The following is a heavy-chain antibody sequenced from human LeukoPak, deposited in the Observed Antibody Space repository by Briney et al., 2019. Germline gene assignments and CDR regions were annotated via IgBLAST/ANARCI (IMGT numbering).Heavy chain of an antibody. Sequence: SETLSLTCTVSGGTISSYYWSWIRQPAGKGLEWLGRIYTSGSTNYNPSLKSRVTMSVDTSKNQFSLKLSSVTAADTAVYYCARDLDSSSWYGGDAFDIWGQGTMVTGSS. CDR2: IYTSGST. V-gene: IGHV4-4*07. J-gene: IGHJ3*02. CDR3: ARDLDSSSWYGGDAFDI. CDR1: GGTISSYY. D-gene: IGHD6-13*01.